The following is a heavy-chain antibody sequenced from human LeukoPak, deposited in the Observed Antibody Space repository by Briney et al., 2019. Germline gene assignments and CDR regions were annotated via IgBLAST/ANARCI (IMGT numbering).Heavy chain of an antibody. CDR1: GYSFTSYW. V-gene: IGHV5-51*01. J-gene: IGHJ4*02. CDR2: IYPGDSDT. Sequence: GESLKISCKGSGYSFTSYWIGWVRQMPGNGLEWMGIIYPGDSDTRYSSSFQGQVAISADKSISTAYLQWSSLKASDTAMYYCARVPYSGYEPFDYWGQGTLVTVSS. CDR3: ARVPYSGYEPFDY. D-gene: IGHD5-12*01.